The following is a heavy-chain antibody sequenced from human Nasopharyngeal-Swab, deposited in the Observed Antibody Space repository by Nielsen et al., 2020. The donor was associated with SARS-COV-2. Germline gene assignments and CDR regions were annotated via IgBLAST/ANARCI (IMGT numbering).Heavy chain of an antibody. J-gene: IGHJ4*02. Sequence: GESLKISCAASGFTFSSHWMHWVRQAPGKGLVWASRISEDGSITPYADSVKGRFTISRDNAKNTLFLQMHSLRADDTAIYYCASQLGHPDSWGQGTLVTVSS. CDR2: ISEDGSIT. CDR1: GFTFSSHW. D-gene: IGHD2-2*01. V-gene: IGHV3-74*01. CDR3: ASQLGHPDS.